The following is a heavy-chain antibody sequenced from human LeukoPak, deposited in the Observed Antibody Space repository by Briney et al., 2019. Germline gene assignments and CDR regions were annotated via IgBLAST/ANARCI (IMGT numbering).Heavy chain of an antibody. CDR2: ISTNNGDR. J-gene: IGHJ4*02. V-gene: IGHV1-18*01. CDR1: GYVFNTFG. Sequence: ASVKVSCKASGYVFNTFGISWVRQAPGQGLEWMGRISTNNGDRIYAQNLRGRVTMSTDTSTRTAYMELRSLRSDDTAVYYCARDPDGDYDFDSWGQGTLVTVSS. CDR3: ARDPDGDYDFDS. D-gene: IGHD4-17*01.